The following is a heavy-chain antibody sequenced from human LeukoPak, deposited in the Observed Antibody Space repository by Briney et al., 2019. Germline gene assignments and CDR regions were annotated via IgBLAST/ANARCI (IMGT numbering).Heavy chain of an antibody. V-gene: IGHV3-23*01. Sequence: PGGSLILSCAASGFTFSSYAMTWVRQAPGKGLEWVSSIDASGGSTYYADSVKGRFTISRDNSKNTFFLQMNTLRAADTAVYYCAKGSGSGWYGWFAPWGQGTLVTVSS. CDR3: AKGSGSGWYGWFAP. CDR2: IDASGGST. D-gene: IGHD6-19*01. CDR1: GFTFSSYA. J-gene: IGHJ5*02.